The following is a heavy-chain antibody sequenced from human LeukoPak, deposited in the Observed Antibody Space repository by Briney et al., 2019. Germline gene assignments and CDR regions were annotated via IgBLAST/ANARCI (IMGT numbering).Heavy chain of an antibody. V-gene: IGHV3-23*01. Sequence: GGSLRLSCAASGFTFSSYAMSWVRQAPGEGLEWVSAISGSGGSTYYADSVKGRFTISRDNSKNTLYLQMNSLRAEDTAVYYCAKARSGYYWSYFDYWGQGTLVTVSS. CDR2: ISGSGGST. CDR3: AKARSGYYWSYFDY. D-gene: IGHD3-22*01. CDR1: GFTFSSYA. J-gene: IGHJ4*02.